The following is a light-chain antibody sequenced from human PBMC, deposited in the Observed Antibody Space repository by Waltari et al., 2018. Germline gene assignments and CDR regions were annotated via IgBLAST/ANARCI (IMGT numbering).Light chain of an antibody. V-gene: IGLV1-51*02. CDR1: HSNIGNNY. Sequence: QSVLTQPPSVSAAPGQRVTISCSGGHSNIGNNYVSWYRQFPGTAPERLIYEDVERPSGVPGRFSGSKSGTSATLDITGLQAGDEADYYCGTWDSSLSGAVFGGGTHLTVL. CDR2: EDV. J-gene: IGLJ7*01. CDR3: GTWDSSLSGAV.